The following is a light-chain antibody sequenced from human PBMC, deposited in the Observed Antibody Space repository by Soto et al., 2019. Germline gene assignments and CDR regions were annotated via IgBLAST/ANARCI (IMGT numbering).Light chain of an antibody. CDR3: CSYEGIYTSYV. CDR1: SSNVGGYNY. J-gene: IGLJ1*01. CDR2: DVS. V-gene: IGLV2-11*01. Sequence: QSVLTQPRSVSGSPGQSVTISRTGTSSNVGGYNYVSWYQQHPGKVPKLLIYDVSKRPSGVPDRFSGSKSGNTASLTISGLQAEDEADYYCCSYEGIYTSYVFGTGTKVTV.